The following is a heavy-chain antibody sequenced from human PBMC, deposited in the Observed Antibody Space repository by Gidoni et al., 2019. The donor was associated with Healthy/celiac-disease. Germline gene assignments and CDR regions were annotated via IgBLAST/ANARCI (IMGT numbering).Heavy chain of an antibody. CDR2: IYYSGST. V-gene: IGHV4-39*01. J-gene: IGHJ4*02. D-gene: IGHD6-13*01. CDR3: ATIAAAGTSTYDY. CDR1: GGSLSSSSYY. Sequence: QLQLQESGPGLVKPSETLSLTCTVSGGSLSSSSYYWGGIRQPPGKGLEWIGSIYYSGSTYYNPALKSRVTISVDTSKNQFSLKLSSVTAADTAVYYCATIAAAGTSTYDYWGQGTLVTVSS.